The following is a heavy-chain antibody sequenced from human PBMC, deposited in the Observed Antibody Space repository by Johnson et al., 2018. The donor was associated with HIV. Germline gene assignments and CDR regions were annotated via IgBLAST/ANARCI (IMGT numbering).Heavy chain of an antibody. D-gene: IGHD3-22*01. Sequence: VQLVESGGGLVQPGGSLRLSCAASGFTVSSNYMRWVRQAPGKGLEWVSVIYSGGSTYYADSVKGRFTISRDNSKNTLYLQMNSLRAEDTAVYYCAKDHAHRRGYSSSNIWGQGTMVTVSS. J-gene: IGHJ3*02. CDR2: IYSGGST. CDR3: AKDHAHRRGYSSSNI. CDR1: GFTVSSNY. V-gene: IGHV3-66*01.